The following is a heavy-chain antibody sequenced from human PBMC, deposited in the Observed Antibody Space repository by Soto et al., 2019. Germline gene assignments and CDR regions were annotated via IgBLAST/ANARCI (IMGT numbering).Heavy chain of an antibody. CDR3: AREAYYYDSSGYLLFDY. CDR1: GGSISSYY. J-gene: IGHJ4*02. D-gene: IGHD3-22*01. CDR2: IYYSGST. V-gene: IGHV4-59*12. Sequence: SETLSLTCTVSGGSISSYYWSWIRQPPGKGLEWIGYIYYSGSTNYNPSLKSRVTISVDTSKNQFSLKLSSVTAADTAVYYCAREAYYYDSSGYLLFDYWGQGTLVTVSS.